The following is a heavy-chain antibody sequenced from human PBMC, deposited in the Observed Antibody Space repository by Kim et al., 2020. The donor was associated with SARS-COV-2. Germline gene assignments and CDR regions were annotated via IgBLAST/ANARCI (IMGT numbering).Heavy chain of an antibody. CDR1: GGTFSSYA. J-gene: IGHJ6*02. CDR3: ASRIAAAGTFDYYYGMDV. CDR2: IIPIFGTA. Sequence: SMKVSCKASGGTFSSYAISWVRQAPGQGLEWMGGIIPIFGTANYAQKFQGRVAITADESTSTAYMELSSLRSEDTAVYYCASRIAAAGTFDYYYGMDVWGQGTTVTVSS. D-gene: IGHD6-13*01. V-gene: IGHV1-69*13.